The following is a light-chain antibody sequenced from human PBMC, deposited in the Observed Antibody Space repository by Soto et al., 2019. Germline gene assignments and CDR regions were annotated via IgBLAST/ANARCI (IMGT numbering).Light chain of an antibody. Sequence: QSALTQPRSVSGSPGQSVTISCTGTSSDVGGYNYVSWYQQHPGKAPKLMIYDVSKRPSGVPDRFSGSKSGNTASLTISGLHADDEADYYCCSSAGSSAYVFGTGTKLTVL. CDR1: SSDVGGYNY. CDR2: DVS. CDR3: CSSAGSSAYV. V-gene: IGLV2-11*01. J-gene: IGLJ1*01.